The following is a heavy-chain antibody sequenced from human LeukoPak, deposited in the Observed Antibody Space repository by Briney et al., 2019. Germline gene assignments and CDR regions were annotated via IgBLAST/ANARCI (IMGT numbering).Heavy chain of an antibody. J-gene: IGHJ4*02. Sequence: PGGSLRLSCAASGFTFSSYAMTWVRQAPGKGLEWISCIRGTDDTTYYADSVKGRFTISRDNSRSTQYLQMHSLRAEDTAMYYCAKDMYTYDSPYFDSWGQGALVSVAS. D-gene: IGHD3-22*01. CDR3: AKDMYTYDSPYFDS. CDR2: IRGTDDTT. V-gene: IGHV3-23*01. CDR1: GFTFSSYA.